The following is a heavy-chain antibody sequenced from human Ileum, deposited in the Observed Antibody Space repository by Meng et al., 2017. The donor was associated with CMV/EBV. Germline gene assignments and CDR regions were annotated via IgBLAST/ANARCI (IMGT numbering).Heavy chain of an antibody. J-gene: IGHJ4*02. CDR1: GFTFSSHW. Sequence: LSCAASGFTFSSHWMHWVRQAPGKGLVWVSGINSDGSSTTYADPVKGRFTISRDNAKNTLYLQMNSLRAEDTALYYCARSRGGGVDYWGQGTLVTVSS. D-gene: IGHD3-10*01. CDR3: ARSRGGGVDY. V-gene: IGHV3-74*01. CDR2: INSDGSST.